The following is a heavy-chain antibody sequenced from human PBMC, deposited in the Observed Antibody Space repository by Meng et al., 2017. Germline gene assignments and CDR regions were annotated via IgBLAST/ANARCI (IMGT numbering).Heavy chain of an antibody. J-gene: IGHJ4*02. CDR1: GGSISSYY. CDR3: ARSFSLTGYYRGLFFDY. V-gene: IGHV4-59*01. CDR2: IYYSGST. D-gene: IGHD3-9*01. Sequence: AETLSLTCTVSGGSISSYYWSWIRQLPGKGLEWIGYIYYSGSTNNNPSLKSRVTISVDTSKNQFSLKLSSVTAADTAVYYCARSFSLTGYYRGLFFDYWGQGTLVTVSS.